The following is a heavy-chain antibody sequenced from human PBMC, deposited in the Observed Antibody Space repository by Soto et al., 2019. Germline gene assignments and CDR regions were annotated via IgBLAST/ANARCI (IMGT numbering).Heavy chain of an antibody. J-gene: IGHJ4*02. V-gene: IGHV3-30*18. CDR1: GFPFSSSG. D-gene: IGHD1-20*01. CDR3: AKEFHSWNYFDY. CDR2: ISYDGSNK. Sequence: PGGSLRLSCAASGFPFSSSGMHWVRQAPGKGLEWVAVISYDGSNKYYADSVKGRFTISRDNFRNTLYLQMNSLRAEDTAVYYCAKEFHSWNYFDYWGQGTLVTVYS.